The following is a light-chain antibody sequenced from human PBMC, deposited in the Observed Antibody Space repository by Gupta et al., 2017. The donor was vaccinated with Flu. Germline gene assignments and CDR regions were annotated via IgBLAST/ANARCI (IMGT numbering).Light chain of an antibody. Sequence: EVVLTQSPATLSLSPGETATLSCRASQSIGSYLAWYQKKPGQAPRLLMYDASHRDAGPSVWFTGSASGTDLTLTSSMRDQEDFAIYYCQHRSSRPMSRFGQGTELEIK. V-gene: IGKV3-11*01. CDR2: DAS. CDR3: QHRSSRPMSR. J-gene: IGKJ2*03. CDR1: QSIGSY.